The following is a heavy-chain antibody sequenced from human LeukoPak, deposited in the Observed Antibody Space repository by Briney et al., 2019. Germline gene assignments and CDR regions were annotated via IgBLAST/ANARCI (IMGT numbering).Heavy chain of an antibody. V-gene: IGHV4-59*01. D-gene: IGHD1-26*01. CDR1: GGSISSYY. CDR2: IYYSGSA. CDR3: ARQTRGSYYGY. J-gene: IGHJ4*02. Sequence: SETLSLTCTVSGGSISSYYWTWIRQPPGKGLEWIGYIYYSGSANYNPSLKSRLTISVDTSKNQFSLKLSSVTAADTAVYYCARQTRGSYYGYWGQGTLVTVSS.